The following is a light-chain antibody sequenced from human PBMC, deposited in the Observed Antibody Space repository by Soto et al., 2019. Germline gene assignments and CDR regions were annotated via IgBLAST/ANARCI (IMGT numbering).Light chain of an antibody. Sequence: EIVLTQSQATLSLSPLEWANLXCRASQSVNSYLAWYQQKPGQAPRLLISDASNRATGIPARFSGSGSGTDFTLTISSLEPEDFAVYYCQHRSEWPVSFGQGTRLEIK. V-gene: IGKV3-11*01. CDR2: DAS. CDR1: QSVNSY. CDR3: QHRSEWPVS. J-gene: IGKJ5*01.